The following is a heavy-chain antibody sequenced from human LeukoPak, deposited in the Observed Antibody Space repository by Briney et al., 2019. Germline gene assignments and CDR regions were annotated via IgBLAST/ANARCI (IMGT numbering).Heavy chain of an antibody. D-gene: IGHD3-22*01. CDR2: IYHSGST. Sequence: SETLSLTCTVSGYSISSGYYWGWIRQPPGKGLEWIGSIYHSGSTYYNPSLKSRVTISVDTSKNQFSLKLSSVTAADTAVYYCARRPLDEWGSSGYIDYWGQGTLVTVSS. J-gene: IGHJ4*02. CDR3: ARRPLDEWGSSGYIDY. V-gene: IGHV4-38-2*02. CDR1: GYSISSGYY.